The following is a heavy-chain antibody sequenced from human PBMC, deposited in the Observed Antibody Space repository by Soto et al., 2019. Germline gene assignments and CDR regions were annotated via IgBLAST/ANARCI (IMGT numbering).Heavy chain of an antibody. D-gene: IGHD2-21*01. V-gene: IGHV3-23*01. J-gene: IGHJ5*02. CDR1: GFTFDNYA. CDR2: ISGSGRST. Sequence: EVQLLESGGGLVQPGGSLRLSCAASGFTFDNYAMTWVRQAPGQGLEWVSAISGSGRSTYYADSVRGRFTISRDNSKNTLSLQMNSLRAEETAQYYCAKRGRGNSESWGQGTLVTVSS. CDR3: AKRGRGNSES.